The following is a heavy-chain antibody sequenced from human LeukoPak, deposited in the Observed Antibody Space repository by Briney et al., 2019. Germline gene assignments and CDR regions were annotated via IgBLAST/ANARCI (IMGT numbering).Heavy chain of an antibody. D-gene: IGHD5-18*01. CDR1: GFTFSSYS. J-gene: IGHJ4*02. CDR3: ATELRDTAMPFDY. V-gene: IGHV3-21*01. CDR2: ISSSSSYI. Sequence: GGFLRLSCAASGFTFSSYSMNWVRQAPGKGLEWVSSISSSSSYIYYADSVKGRFTISRDNAKNSLYLQMNSLRAEDTAVYYCATELRDTAMPFDYWGQGTLVTVSS.